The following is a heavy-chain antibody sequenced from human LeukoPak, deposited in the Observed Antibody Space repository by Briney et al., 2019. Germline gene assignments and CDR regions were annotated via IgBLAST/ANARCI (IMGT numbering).Heavy chain of an antibody. J-gene: IGHJ4*02. Sequence: GGSLRLSCAASGFTFSSYAMSWVRQAPGKGLEWVSAISGSGGSTYYADSVKGRFTISRDNSKNTLYQQMNSLRAEDTAVYYCAKGDSSGYYYGELDYWGQGTLVTVSS. D-gene: IGHD3-22*01. CDR2: ISGSGGST. CDR1: GFTFSSYA. V-gene: IGHV3-23*01. CDR3: AKGDSSGYYYGELDY.